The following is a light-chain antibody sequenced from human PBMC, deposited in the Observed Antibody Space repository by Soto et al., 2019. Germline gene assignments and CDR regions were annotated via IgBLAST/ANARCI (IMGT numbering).Light chain of an antibody. J-gene: IGLJ2*01. CDR2: KDS. CDR3: QSADSSGTYVV. V-gene: IGLV3-25*03. Sequence: SSELTQPPSVSVSPGQTARITCSGDALPKQYAYWYQQKPGQGQAPVLVIYKDSERPSGIPERFSGSSSGTTVTLTISGVQAEDEADYYCQSADSSGTYVVFGGGTQLTVL. CDR1: ALPKQY.